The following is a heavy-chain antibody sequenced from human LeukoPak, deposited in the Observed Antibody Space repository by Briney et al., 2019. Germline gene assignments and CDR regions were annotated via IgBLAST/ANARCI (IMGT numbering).Heavy chain of an antibody. V-gene: IGHV4-31*03. J-gene: IGHJ4*02. CDR2: IYYSGST. D-gene: IGHD2-8*02. Sequence: SETLSLTCTVSGGSISSGGYYWSWIRQHPGKGLEWIGYIYYSGSTYYNPSLKSRVTISLDTSKNQFSLKLSSVTAADTAVYYCAGHRPRNTVDFWGQGTLVTVSS. CDR3: AGHRPRNTVDF. CDR1: GGSISSGGYY.